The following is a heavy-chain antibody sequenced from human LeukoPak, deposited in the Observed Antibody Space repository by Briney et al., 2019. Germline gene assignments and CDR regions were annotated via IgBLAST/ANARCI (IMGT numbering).Heavy chain of an antibody. Sequence: PGGSLRLSCVASGFTFSTYWMHWVRQAPGKGLVWVSRIKSDGSSTSYADSVKGRFTISRDNAKNTVYLQMNSLRAEDTAVYYCARSYTMGVWGQGTTVTVSS. D-gene: IGHD4-11*01. CDR1: GFTFSTYW. CDR3: ARSYTMGV. J-gene: IGHJ6*02. CDR2: IKSDGSST. V-gene: IGHV3-74*01.